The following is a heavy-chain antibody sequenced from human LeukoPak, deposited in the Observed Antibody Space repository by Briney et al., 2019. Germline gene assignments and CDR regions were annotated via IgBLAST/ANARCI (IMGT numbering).Heavy chain of an antibody. CDR1: GYTFTSYD. D-gene: IGHD6-19*01. V-gene: IGHV1-8*01. CDR3: AREAVAGNSEGFDP. J-gene: IGHJ5*02. CDR2: MNPNSGNT. Sequence: ASVRVSCKASGYTFTSYDINWVRQATGQGLEWMGWMNPNSGNTGYAQKFQGRVTMTRNTSISTAYMELSSLRSEDTAVYYCAREAVAGNSEGFDPWGQGTLVTVSS.